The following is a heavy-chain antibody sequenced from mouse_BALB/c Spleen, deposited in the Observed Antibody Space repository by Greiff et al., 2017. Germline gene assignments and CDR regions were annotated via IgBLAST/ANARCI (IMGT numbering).Heavy chain of an antibody. CDR1: GYSFTSYW. Sequence: EVQLQQSGTVLARPGASVKMSCKASGYSFTSYWMHWVKQRPGQGLEWIGAIYPGNSDTSYNQKFKGKAKLTAVTSASTAYMELSSLTNEDSAVYYCTRYTMIRGAMDYWGQGTSVTVSS. CDR2: IYPGNSDT. D-gene: IGHD2-4*01. V-gene: IGHV1-5*01. CDR3: TRYTMIRGAMDY. J-gene: IGHJ4*01.